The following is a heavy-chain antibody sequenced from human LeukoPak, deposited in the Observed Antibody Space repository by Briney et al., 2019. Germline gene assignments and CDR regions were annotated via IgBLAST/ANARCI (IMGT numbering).Heavy chain of an antibody. V-gene: IGHV1-2*02. CDR1: GYTFTGYY. J-gene: IGHJ4*02. CDR2: INPNSGGT. CDR3: ARESPSPGGLAADFSY. D-gene: IGHD6-13*01. Sequence: ASVKVSCKASGYTFTGYYMHWVRQAPGQGLEWMGWINPNSGGTNYAQKFQGRVTMTRDTSISTAYMELSRLRSDDTAVYYCARESPSPGGLAADFSYWGQGTLVTVSS.